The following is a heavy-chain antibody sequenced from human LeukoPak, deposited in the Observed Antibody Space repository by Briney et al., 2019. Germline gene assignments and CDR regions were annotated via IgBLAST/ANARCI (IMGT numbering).Heavy chain of an antibody. Sequence: RGSLRLSCAASGFTFSSSWMHWVRQAPGKGLVWVSRITRDGSSTTYADSVKGRFTTSRDNAKNTLYLQMDSLRDDDTAVYYCARDPGYESWSPFWGGMDVWGNGTTVIVPS. CDR1: GFTFSSSW. CDR2: ITRDGSST. CDR3: ARDPGYESWSPFWGGMDV. D-gene: IGHD3-16*01. J-gene: IGHJ6*04. V-gene: IGHV3-74*01.